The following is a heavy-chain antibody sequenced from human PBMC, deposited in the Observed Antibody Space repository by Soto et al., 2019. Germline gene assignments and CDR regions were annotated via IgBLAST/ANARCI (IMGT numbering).Heavy chain of an antibody. CDR3: ASDAAAGLKF. Sequence: GGSLRLSCAVSGITFRSYWMHWIRQAPGKGLVWVSHINSDASIINYADSVKGRFTISRDKARNTLYLQMNSLRVDDTAIYYCASDAAAGLKFWGQGTLVTVSS. CDR2: INSDASII. V-gene: IGHV3-74*01. D-gene: IGHD6-13*01. CDR1: GITFRSYW. J-gene: IGHJ4*02.